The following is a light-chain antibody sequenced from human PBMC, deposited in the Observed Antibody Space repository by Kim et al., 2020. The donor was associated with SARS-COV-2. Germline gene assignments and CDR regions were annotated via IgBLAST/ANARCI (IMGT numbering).Light chain of an antibody. CDR2: GAS. Sequence: SSPGERATLSCIASQSVTSNYVACYQQTPGQAPRLLIDGASSRATGIPHRFSGSGSGTDFTLTISRLEPEDFAVYYCQQYGTSKTFGRGTKVDIK. V-gene: IGKV3-20*01. CDR3: QQYGTSKT. CDR1: QSVTSNY. J-gene: IGKJ1*01.